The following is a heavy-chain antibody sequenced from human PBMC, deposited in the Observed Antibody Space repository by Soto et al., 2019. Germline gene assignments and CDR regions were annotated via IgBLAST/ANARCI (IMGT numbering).Heavy chain of an antibody. CDR1: GYTFTSYG. V-gene: IGHV1-18*01. CDR2: ISAYNGNT. D-gene: IGHD3-10*01. J-gene: IGHJ6*02. Sequence: ASVKVSCKASGYTFTSYGISWVRQAPGQGHEWMGWISAYNGNTNYAQKLQGRVTMTTDTSTSTAYMELSSLRSEDTAVYYFARTEQPRITMVRGGPMDVWGQGTTVTVSS. CDR3: ARTEQPRITMVRGGPMDV.